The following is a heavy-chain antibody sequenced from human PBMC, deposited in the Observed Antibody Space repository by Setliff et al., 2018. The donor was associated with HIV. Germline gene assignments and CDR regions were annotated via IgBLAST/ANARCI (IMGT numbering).Heavy chain of an antibody. Sequence: ASVKVSCKASGYTFTSYYLHWVRQAPGQGLEWMGMINPSGGSASYAQKFQGRVTMNRDTSTSTVYMELSSLRSEDTAVYYCARDYFDSSAYHYGFGAFDIWGQGTMVTVSS. J-gene: IGHJ3*02. D-gene: IGHD3-22*01. CDR3: ARDYFDSSAYHYGFGAFDI. V-gene: IGHV1-46*01. CDR1: GYTFTSYY. CDR2: INPSGGSA.